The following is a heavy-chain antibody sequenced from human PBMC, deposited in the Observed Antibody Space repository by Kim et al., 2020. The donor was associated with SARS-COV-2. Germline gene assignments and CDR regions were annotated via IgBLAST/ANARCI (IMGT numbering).Heavy chain of an antibody. Sequence: SETLSLTCTVSGGSISSSSFYWGWIRQPPGKGLEWIGSISYSGNTYYNPSLKSRVTISVDTSKNQFSLKLSSVTAADTALYFCARNYYDTTVYPPVYWGQGTLVTVSS. D-gene: IGHD3-22*01. CDR3: ARNYYDTTVYPPVY. J-gene: IGHJ4*02. CDR1: GGSISSSSFY. V-gene: IGHV4-39*01. CDR2: ISYSGNT.